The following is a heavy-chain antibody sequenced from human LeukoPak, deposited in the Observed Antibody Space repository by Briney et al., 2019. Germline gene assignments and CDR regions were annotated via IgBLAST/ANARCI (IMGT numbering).Heavy chain of an antibody. J-gene: IGHJ4*02. Sequence: GGSLRLSCAASGFTFRHYALHWVRQAPGQGLEWVAVISFDGSETLYADSVKGRFTISRDNAKQSLYLQMNSLRAEDTAVYYCARDEGSSWYYWGQGTLVTVSS. CDR1: GFTFRHYA. CDR2: ISFDGSET. V-gene: IGHV3-30-3*01. D-gene: IGHD6-13*01. CDR3: ARDEGSSWYY.